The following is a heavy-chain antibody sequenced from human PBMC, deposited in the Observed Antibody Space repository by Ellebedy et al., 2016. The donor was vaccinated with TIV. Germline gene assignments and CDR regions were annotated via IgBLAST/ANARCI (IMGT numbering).Heavy chain of an antibody. CDR1: GGSLSRTSYY. V-gene: IGHV4-31*03. D-gene: IGHD3-3*01. CDR3: ARETTLFGVLDQ. J-gene: IGHJ1*01. CDR2: IYYTGST. Sequence: SETLSLTXNVSGGSLSRTSYYWNWIRQHPGKGLEWIGYIYYTGSTYYNPSLRSRVTISLDTSKNHFPLKLNAVTAADTAVYYCARETTLFGVLDQWGQGNLVTVSS.